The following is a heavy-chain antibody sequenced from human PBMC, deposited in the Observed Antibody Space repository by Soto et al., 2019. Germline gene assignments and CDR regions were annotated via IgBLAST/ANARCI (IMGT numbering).Heavy chain of an antibody. J-gene: IGHJ3*02. CDR3: ARVAPYVGAFDI. CDR2: ISSSSSYI. D-gene: IGHD1-26*01. V-gene: IGHV3-21*01. CDR1: GFTFSSYA. Sequence: GGSLRLSCAASGFTFSSYAMSWVRQAPGKGLEWVSSISSSSSYIYYADSVKGRFTISRDNAKNSLYLQMNSLRAEDTAVYYCARVAPYVGAFDIWGQGTMVTVSS.